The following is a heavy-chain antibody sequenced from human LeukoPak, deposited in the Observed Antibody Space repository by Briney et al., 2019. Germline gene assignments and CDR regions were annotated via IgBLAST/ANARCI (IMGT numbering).Heavy chain of an antibody. V-gene: IGHV3-7*04. J-gene: IGHJ4*02. CDR2: IKQDGSEK. CDR3: ARDAVAGLEY. D-gene: IGHD6-19*01. CDR1: GFTFSSEW. Sequence: GGSLRLSCAASGFTFSSEWMSWVRQAPGKGLEWVDKIKQDGSEKYYVDAVKGRFTISRDNAKNSLYLQMNSLRAEDTAVYYCARDAVAGLEYWGQGTLVTVSS.